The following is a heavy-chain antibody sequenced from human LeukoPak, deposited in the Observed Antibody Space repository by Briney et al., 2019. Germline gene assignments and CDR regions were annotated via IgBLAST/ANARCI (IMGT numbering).Heavy chain of an antibody. CDR2: IIPIFGTA. J-gene: IGHJ5*02. D-gene: IGHD2-15*01. CDR3: AREDLRNCSGGSCNTWFDP. V-gene: IGHV1-69*13. Sequence: SVKVSCKASGGTFSSYAISWVRQAPGQGLEWMGGIIPIFGTANYAQKFQGRVTITADESTSTAYMELSSLRSEDTAVYYCAREDLRNCSGGSCNTWFDPWGQETLVTVS. CDR1: GGTFSSYA.